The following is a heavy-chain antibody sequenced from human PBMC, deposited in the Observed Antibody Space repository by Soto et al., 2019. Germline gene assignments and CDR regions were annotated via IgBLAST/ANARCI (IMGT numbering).Heavy chain of an antibody. CDR3: VRRNHRYNGSYYFFEY. J-gene: IGHJ4*02. CDR2: IYPDDSDT. V-gene: IGHV5-51*01. D-gene: IGHD1-26*01. Sequence: GESLKISCKGSEYIFSNYWIVWVRQMPDKGLEWMGIIYPDDSDTTYSPSFQGRVTISADKSISTAYLQWRSLEASDTAIYYCVRRNHRYNGSYYFFEYWGQGTQVTVSS. CDR1: EYIFSNYW.